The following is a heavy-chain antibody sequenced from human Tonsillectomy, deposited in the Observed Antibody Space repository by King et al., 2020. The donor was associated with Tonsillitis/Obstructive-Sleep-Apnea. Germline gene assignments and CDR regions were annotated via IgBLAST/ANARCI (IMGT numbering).Heavy chain of an antibody. CDR3: ARLSNVDFWALTFDY. V-gene: IGHV5-51*01. Sequence: QLVQSGAEMKKAGESLKISCKGSGYLFANYWIVWVRQKPGKGLEWMGVIRPRDSDSKYRPSFQGQVTVSADKSISTAYLQWSSLKVSDSATYYCARLSNVDFWALTFDYWGQGTQVTVSS. D-gene: IGHD3/OR15-3a*01. CDR1: GYLFANYW. CDR2: IRPRDSDS. J-gene: IGHJ4*02.